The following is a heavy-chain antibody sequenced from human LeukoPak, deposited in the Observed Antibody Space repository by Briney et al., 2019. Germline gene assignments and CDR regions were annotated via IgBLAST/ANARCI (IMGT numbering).Heavy chain of an antibody. CDR1: GGSFSGYY. Sequence: SETLSLTCAVYGGSFSGYYWSWIRQPPGKGLEWIGEINHSGSTNYNPSLKSRVTISVDTSKNQFSLKLSSVTAADTAVYYCARGHRHRNYFDYWGQGTLVTVSS. CDR3: ARGHRHRNYFDY. CDR2: INHSGST. D-gene: IGHD4-23*01. V-gene: IGHV4-34*01. J-gene: IGHJ4*02.